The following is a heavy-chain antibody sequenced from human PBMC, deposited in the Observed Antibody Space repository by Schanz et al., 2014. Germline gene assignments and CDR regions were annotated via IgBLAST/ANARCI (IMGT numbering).Heavy chain of an antibody. CDR1: GDSISSYY. Sequence: QVQLQESGPGLVKPSQTLSLTCNVSGDSISSYYWSWIRQPPGKGLEWIGYIYYSGDTNYNPSLKSRVTISVDTSKNQFSLNLISVTAADTAVYYCARQGIGYQHGRYYYYMDVWGRGTTVTVSS. J-gene: IGHJ6*03. V-gene: IGHV4-59*01. D-gene: IGHD2-2*01. CDR3: ARQGIGYQHGRYYYYMDV. CDR2: IYYSGDT.